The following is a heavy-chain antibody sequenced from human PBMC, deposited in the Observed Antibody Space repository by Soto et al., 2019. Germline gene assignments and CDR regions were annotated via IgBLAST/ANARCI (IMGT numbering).Heavy chain of an antibody. Sequence: GGSLRLSCAGSGFTFSNYAMSWVRQAPGKGLEWVSAIGGGGYSTYYADPVKGRFTISRDNSKNTIYLQMNSLRAEDTAVYYCAKDSMDIVASSTTRNYYYYGMYVWGQGTTVTVSS. V-gene: IGHV3-23*01. CDR3: AKDSMDIVASSTTRNYYYYGMYV. D-gene: IGHD5-12*01. CDR2: IGGGGYST. CDR1: GFTFSNYA. J-gene: IGHJ6*02.